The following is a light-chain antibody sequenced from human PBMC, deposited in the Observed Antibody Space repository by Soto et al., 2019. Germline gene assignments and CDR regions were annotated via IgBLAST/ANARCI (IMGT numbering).Light chain of an antibody. CDR2: KAS. V-gene: IGKV1-5*03. J-gene: IGKJ1*01. CDR3: QQYNSYRG. Sequence: DIQLTQSPSFLSASVGDRVTITCRASQGINTYLAWYQQKLGKAPKILIYKASNLESGVPSRFSGSGSGTEFTLTISSLQPDDVATYYCQQYNSYRGFGQGTKVDIK. CDR1: QGINTY.